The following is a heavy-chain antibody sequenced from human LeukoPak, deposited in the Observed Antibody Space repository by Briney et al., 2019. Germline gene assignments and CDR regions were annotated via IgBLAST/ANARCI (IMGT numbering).Heavy chain of an antibody. CDR1: GFTFSTYA. CDR3: ARDMTVVVITTGGFDY. Sequence: PGGSLRLSCAASGFTFSTYAMRWVRQAPGKGLEWVAVISYDGSTKYYAGSVKGRFTISRDNSKNTLYLQMNSLRAEDTAVYYCARDMTVVVITTGGFDYWGQGALVTVSS. CDR2: ISYDGSTK. D-gene: IGHD3-22*01. V-gene: IGHV3-30-3*01. J-gene: IGHJ4*02.